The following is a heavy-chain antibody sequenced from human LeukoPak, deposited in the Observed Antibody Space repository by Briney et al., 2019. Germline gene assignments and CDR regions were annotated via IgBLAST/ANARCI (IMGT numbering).Heavy chain of an antibody. Sequence: GSSLRLSCEASGFSFSSHGMHWVRQAPGKGLEWLALMSNDGDNKDYADSVKGRFTISRDNSKNTLYLQMNSLTTEDTALYYCASLQGGEPRDYWGQGTLVTVSS. J-gene: IGHJ4*02. D-gene: IGHD3-16*01. CDR1: GFSFSSHG. CDR2: MSNDGDNK. CDR3: ASLQGGEPRDY. V-gene: IGHV3-30*03.